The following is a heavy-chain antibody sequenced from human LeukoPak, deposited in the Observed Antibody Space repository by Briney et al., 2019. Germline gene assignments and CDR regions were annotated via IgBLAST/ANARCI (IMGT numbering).Heavy chain of an antibody. V-gene: IGHV1-8*03. D-gene: IGHD5-12*01. CDR2: MNPNSGSP. CDR3: ARGRSTGYPYYFEY. Sequence: ASVKVSCKASGYTFTSYDINWVRHAPGQGLQWMGWMNPNSGSPGYAQKFQGRVTITRNTSISTAYMELSGLRSEDTAVYYCARGRSTGYPYYFEYWGQGTLVTVSS. J-gene: IGHJ4*02. CDR1: GYTFTSYD.